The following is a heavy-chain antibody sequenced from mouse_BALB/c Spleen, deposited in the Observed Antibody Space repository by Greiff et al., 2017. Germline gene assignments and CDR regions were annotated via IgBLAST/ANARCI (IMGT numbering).Heavy chain of an antibody. V-gene: IGHV5-9-3*01. CDR1: GFTFSSYA. CDR3: ARNGGNYGSFDY. J-gene: IGHJ2*01. D-gene: IGHD2-1*01. CDR2: ISSGGSYT. Sequence: EVHLVESGGGLVKPGGSLKLSCAASGFTFSSYAMSWVRQTPEKRLEWVATISSGGSYTYYPDSVKGRFTISRDNAKNTLYLQMSSLRSEDTAMYYCARNGGNYGSFDYWGQGTTLTVSS.